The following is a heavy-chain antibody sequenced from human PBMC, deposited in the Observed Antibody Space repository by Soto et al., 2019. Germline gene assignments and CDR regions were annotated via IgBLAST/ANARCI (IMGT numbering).Heavy chain of an antibody. CDR3: ARDGNKVVSRYYYYGMDV. J-gene: IGHJ6*02. V-gene: IGHV1-69*06. D-gene: IGHD2-15*01. CDR1: GGTFSSYA. Sequence: SVKVSCEASGGTFSSYAISWVRQAPGQGLEWMGGIIPIFGTANYAQKFQGRVTITADKSTSTAYMELSSLRSEDTAVYYCARDGNKVVSRYYYYGMDVWGQGTTVTVSS. CDR2: IIPIFGTA.